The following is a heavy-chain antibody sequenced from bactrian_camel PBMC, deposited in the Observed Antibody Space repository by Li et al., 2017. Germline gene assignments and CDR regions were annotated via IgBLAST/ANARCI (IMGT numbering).Heavy chain of an antibody. CDR3: LVGFDY. CDR2: INSRFIT. J-gene: IGHJ4*01. V-gene: IGHV3S25*01. Sequence: QLVASGGGLVQPGGSLRLSCAASGFTFSSYWMYWVRQAPGKGFEWVSSINSRFITDYPNSVKGRFTISRDNAKNTVYFQLNSLTSDDTGMYFCLVGFDYWGRGTQVTV. D-gene: IGHD5*01. CDR1: GFTFSSYW.